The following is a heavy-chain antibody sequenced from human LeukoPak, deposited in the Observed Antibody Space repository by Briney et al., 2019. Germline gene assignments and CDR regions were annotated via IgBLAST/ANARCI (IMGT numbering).Heavy chain of an antibody. CDR3: ARHLTYYYDSSGYNDAFDI. CDR1: GGSISSGGYY. J-gene: IGHJ3*02. CDR2: IYYSGST. D-gene: IGHD3-22*01. Sequence: SETLFLTCTVSGGSISSGGYYWSWIRQHPGKGLEWIGYIYYSGSTYYNPSLKSRVTISVDTSKNQFSLKLSSVTAADTAVYYCARHLTYYYDSSGYNDAFDIWGQGTMVTVSS. V-gene: IGHV4-31*03.